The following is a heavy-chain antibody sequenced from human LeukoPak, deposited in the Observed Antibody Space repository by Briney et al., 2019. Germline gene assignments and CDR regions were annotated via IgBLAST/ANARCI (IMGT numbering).Heavy chain of an antibody. CDR3: ARGGDYYDSSAFDI. CDR1: GYTFTGYY. V-gene: IGHV1-2*02. D-gene: IGHD3-22*01. Sequence: GASVKVPCKASGYTFTGYYMHWVRQAPGQGLEWMGWINPNSGGTNYAQKFQGRVTMTRDTSISTAYMELSRLRSDDTAVYYRARGGDYYDSSAFDIWGQGTMVTVSS. CDR2: INPNSGGT. J-gene: IGHJ3*02.